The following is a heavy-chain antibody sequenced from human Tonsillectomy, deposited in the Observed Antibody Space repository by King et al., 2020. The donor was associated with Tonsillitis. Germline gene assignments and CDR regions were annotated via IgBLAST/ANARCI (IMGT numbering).Heavy chain of an antibody. V-gene: IGHV4-59*08. D-gene: IGHD5-24*01. J-gene: IGHJ3*01. CDR2: IYYSGST. Sequence: VQLQESGPGLLKPSETLSLTCTVSGGSISSYYLSWIRQPPGKGLEWIGDIYYSGSTNYNPALKSRVTISVDTSKNQFSLKLSSVTAADTAVYYCARYGQLRGAFDVWGQGTMVTVSS. CDR3: ARYGQLRGAFDV. CDR1: GGSISSYY.